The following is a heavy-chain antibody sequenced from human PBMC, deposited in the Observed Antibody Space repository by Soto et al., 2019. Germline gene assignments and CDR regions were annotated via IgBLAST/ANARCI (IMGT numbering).Heavy chain of an antibody. CDR1: GYTFTSYY. Sequence: VASVKVSCKASGYTFTSYYMHWVRQAPGQGLEWMGIINPSGGSTSYAQKFQGRVTMTRDTSTSTVYMELSSLRSEDTAVYYCARQGVDYDFCSGYWDYYYYYYMDVWSKGTTVTVSS. CDR3: ARQGVDYDFCSGYWDYYYYYYMDV. CDR2: INPSGGST. D-gene: IGHD3-3*01. J-gene: IGHJ6*03. V-gene: IGHV1-46*03.